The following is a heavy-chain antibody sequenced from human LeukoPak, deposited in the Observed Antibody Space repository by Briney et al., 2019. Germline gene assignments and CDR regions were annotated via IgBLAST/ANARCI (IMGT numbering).Heavy chain of an antibody. CDR3: ARVVYGSGSYYADY. CDR1: EFTFSNYA. CDR2: ISASRSAI. D-gene: IGHD3-10*01. J-gene: IGHJ4*02. Sequence: GGSLRLSCAASEFTFSNYALNWVRQAPGKGLEWVSYISASRSAIYYADSVKGRFTISRDNAKNSLYLQMNSLRVEDTAVYYCARVVYGSGSYYADYWGQGTLVTVSS. V-gene: IGHV3-48*04.